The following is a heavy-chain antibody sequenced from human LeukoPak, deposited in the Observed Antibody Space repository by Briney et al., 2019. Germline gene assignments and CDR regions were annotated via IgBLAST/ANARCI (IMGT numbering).Heavy chain of an antibody. V-gene: IGHV1-24*01. CDR2: FDPEDGET. D-gene: IGHD2-2*01. J-gene: IGHJ6*02. Sequence: ASVKVSCKVSGYTLTELSMHWVRQAPGKGLEWMGGFDPEDGETIYAQKFQGRVTMTEDTSTDTAYMELSSLRSEDTAVYYCATVGYCSSTSCSDYYGMDIWGQGTTVTVSS. CDR1: GYTLTELS. CDR3: ATVGYCSSTSCSDYYGMDI.